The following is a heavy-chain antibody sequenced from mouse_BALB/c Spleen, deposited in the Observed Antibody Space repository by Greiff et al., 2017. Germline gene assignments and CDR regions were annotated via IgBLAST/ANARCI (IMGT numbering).Heavy chain of an antibody. CDR3: ASAYYNYAMDY. J-gene: IGHJ4*01. CDR1: GFTFSDYY. V-gene: IGHV5-4*02. CDR2: ISDGGSYT. D-gene: IGHD2-12*01. Sequence: EVKLMESGGGLVKPGGSLKLSCAASGFTFSDYYMYWVRQTPEKRLEWVATISDGGSYTYYPDSVKGRFTISRDNAKNNLYLQMSSLKSEDTAMYYCASAYYNYAMDYWGQGTSVTVSS.